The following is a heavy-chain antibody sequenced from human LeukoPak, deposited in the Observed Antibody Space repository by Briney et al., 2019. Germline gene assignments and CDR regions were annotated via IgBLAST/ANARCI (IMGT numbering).Heavy chain of an antibody. D-gene: IGHD3-3*01. V-gene: IGHV1-24*01. CDR1: GYTLTELS. J-gene: IGHJ3*02. CDR2: FDPEDGET. Sequence: GASVKVPCKVSGYTLTELSMHWVRQAPGKGLEWMGGFDPEDGETIYAQKFQGRVTMTEDTSTDTAYMELSSLRSEDTAVYYCATPSLGTIFGVAGDAFDIWGQGTMVTASS. CDR3: ATPSLGTIFGVAGDAFDI.